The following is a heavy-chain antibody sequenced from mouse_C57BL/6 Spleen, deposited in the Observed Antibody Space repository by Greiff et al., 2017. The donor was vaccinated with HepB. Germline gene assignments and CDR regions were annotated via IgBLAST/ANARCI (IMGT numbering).Heavy chain of an antibody. CDR2: ISGGGGNT. V-gene: IGHV5-9*01. CDR3: ARALLRFFDS. CDR1: GFTFSSYT. Sequence: DVKLVESGGGLVKPGGSLKLSCAASGFTFSSYTMSWVRQTPEKRLEWVATISGGGGNTYYPDSVKGRFTISRDNAKNTLYLQMSSLRSEDTALYYCARALLRFFDSWGQGTTLTVSS. D-gene: IGHD1-1*01. J-gene: IGHJ2*01.